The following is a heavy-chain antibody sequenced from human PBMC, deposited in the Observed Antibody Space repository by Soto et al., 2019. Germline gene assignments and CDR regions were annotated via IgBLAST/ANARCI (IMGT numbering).Heavy chain of an antibody. CDR3: ARRLFSSTWPSYFDY. J-gene: IGHJ4*02. Sequence: SLTCTVSGGSISSNSYYWGWIRQPPGKGLEWIGCIHYSGSTYYNPSLRSRVTSSVDTSKNQFSLKVSSVTAADTAVYYCARRLFSSTWPSYFDYWGQGTLVTVSS. V-gene: IGHV4-39*01. CDR1: GGSISSNSYY. CDR2: IHYSGST. D-gene: IGHD6-13*01.